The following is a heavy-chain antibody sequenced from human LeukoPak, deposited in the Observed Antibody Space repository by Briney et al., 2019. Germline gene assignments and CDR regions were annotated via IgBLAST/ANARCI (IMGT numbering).Heavy chain of an antibody. CDR1: GGPFSGFY. Sequence: SETLSLTCAVYGGPFSGFYWSWIRQPPGKGLEWIGEINHGGSTNYNPSLKSRVTISVDTSKNQFSLKLSSVTAADTAVYYCARGYYDFWSGYPTKYYYGMDVWGPGTTVTVSS. D-gene: IGHD3-3*01. CDR3: ARGYYDFWSGYPTKYYYGMDV. V-gene: IGHV4-34*01. J-gene: IGHJ6*02. CDR2: INHGGST.